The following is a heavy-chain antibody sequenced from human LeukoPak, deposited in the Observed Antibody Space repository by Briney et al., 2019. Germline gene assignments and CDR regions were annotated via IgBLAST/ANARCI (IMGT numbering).Heavy chain of an antibody. V-gene: IGHV3-30*03. Sequence: RPGGSLRLSCAASGFTFSTYGMHWVRQAPGKGLEWVAVISYDGSNEYYADSVKGRFTISRDNSKNTLYLQMNGLRAEDTAVYYCARGDSGSYLRREYNWFDPWGQGTLVTVSS. CDR3: ARGDSGSYLRREYNWFDP. J-gene: IGHJ5*02. D-gene: IGHD1-26*01. CDR2: ISYDGSNE. CDR1: GFTFSTYG.